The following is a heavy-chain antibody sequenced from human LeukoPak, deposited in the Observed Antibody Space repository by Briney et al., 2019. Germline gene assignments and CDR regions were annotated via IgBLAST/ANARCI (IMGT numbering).Heavy chain of an antibody. V-gene: IGHV3-30*04. J-gene: IGHJ4*02. D-gene: IGHD3-22*01. CDR3: AKDQNYYDSSGPGY. CDR1: GFTFSNAY. CDR2: ISYDGSNK. Sequence: GGSLRLSCAASGFTFSNAYMSWVRQAPGKGLEWVAVISYDGSNKYYADSVKGRFTISRDNSKNTLYLQMNSLRAEGTAVYYCAKDQNYYDSSGPGYWGQGTLVTVSS.